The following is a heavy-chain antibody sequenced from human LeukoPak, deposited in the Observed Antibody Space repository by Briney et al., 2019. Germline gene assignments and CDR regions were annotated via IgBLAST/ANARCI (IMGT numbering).Heavy chain of an antibody. J-gene: IGHJ4*02. D-gene: IGHD4-11*01. CDR1: GYSLSSASY. V-gene: IGHV4-38-2*01. CDR2: ISPGGNT. CDR3: ARRAYSDLYFDY. Sequence: PSETLSLTCAVSGYSLSSASYWGWFRQPPGKGLEWIGSISPGGNTYYNPSLKSRISISLDTSKNAFSLKLTSMTAADTAFYYCARRAYSDLYFDYWGQGTLVTVSS.